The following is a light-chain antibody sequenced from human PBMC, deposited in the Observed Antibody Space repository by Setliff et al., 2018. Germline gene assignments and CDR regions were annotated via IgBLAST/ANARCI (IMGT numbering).Light chain of an antibody. CDR1: SSDVGGYNS. J-gene: IGLJ1*01. CDR3: SSYTSSSIFYA. CDR2: DVS. Sequence: QSALTQPASVSGSPGQSITISCTGTSSDVGGYNSVSWYQQHPGKAPKLMIYDVSNRPSGVSNRFSGSKSGNTASLTISGLRAEDEADYYCSSYTSSSIFYAFGTGTKVTVL. V-gene: IGLV2-14*03.